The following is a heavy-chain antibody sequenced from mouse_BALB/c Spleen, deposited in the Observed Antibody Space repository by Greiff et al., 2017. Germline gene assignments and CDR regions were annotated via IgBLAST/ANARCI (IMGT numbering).Heavy chain of an antibody. J-gene: IGHJ4*01. Sequence: EVKLVESGPGLVKPSQSLSLTCTVTGYSITSDYAWNWIRQFPGNKLEWMGYISYSGSTSYNPSLKSRISITRDTSKNQFFLQLNSVTTEDTATYYCARYYYGSSLYAMDYWGQGTSVTVSS. CDR3: ARYYYGSSLYAMDY. V-gene: IGHV3-2*02. D-gene: IGHD1-1*01. CDR2: ISYSGST. CDR1: GYSITSDYA.